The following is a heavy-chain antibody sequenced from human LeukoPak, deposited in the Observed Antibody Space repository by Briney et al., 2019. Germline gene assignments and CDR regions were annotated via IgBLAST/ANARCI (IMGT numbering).Heavy chain of an antibody. D-gene: IGHD2-2*01. CDR3: ARDARGGYCSSTSCYSSWFDP. J-gene: IGHJ5*02. CDR2: IYYSGST. Sequence: SQTLSLTCTVSGGSISSVGYYWSWIRQHPGKGLEWIGYIYYSGSTYYNPPLKSRVTISVDTSKNQFSLKLSSVTAADTAVYYCARDARGGYCSSTSCYSSWFDPWGQGTLVTVSS. CDR1: GGSISSVGYY. V-gene: IGHV4-31*03.